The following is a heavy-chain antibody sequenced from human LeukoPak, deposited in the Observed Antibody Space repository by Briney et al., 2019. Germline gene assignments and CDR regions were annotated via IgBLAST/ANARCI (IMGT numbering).Heavy chain of an antibody. D-gene: IGHD2-8*01. CDR2: VSSSGGST. V-gene: IGHV3-23*01. CDR1: GFTFSSYA. Sequence: GGSLRLSCAASGFTFSSYAMSWVRQAPGKGLEWVSGVSSSGGSTYYADSVKGRLTISRDNSKNTLYLQMNSLRAEDTAIYHYAKGLNWGQGILVTVSS. J-gene: IGHJ4*02. CDR3: AKGLN.